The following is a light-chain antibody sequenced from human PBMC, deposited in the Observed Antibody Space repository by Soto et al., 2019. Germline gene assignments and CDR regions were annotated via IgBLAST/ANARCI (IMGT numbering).Light chain of an antibody. CDR3: QHYNNWPPWT. CDR2: GAS. CDR1: QRISSN. Sequence: EVVMTQSPATLSVSAGAIATLYRXXSQRISSNLAWYQQRPGQAPRLLIYGASTRAPGIPARFSGSGSETEFTLTISSLQSEDFAVYYCQHYNNWPPWTFGQGTKVDIK. J-gene: IGKJ1*01. V-gene: IGKV3-15*01.